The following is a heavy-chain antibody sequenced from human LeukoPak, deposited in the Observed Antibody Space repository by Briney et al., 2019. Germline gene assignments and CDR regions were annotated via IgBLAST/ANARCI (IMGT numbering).Heavy chain of an antibody. CDR1: GFTFSSYG. Sequence: PGGSLRLSCAASGFTFSSYGMHWVRQAPGKGLEWVAGISYDGSNKYYADSVKGRFTISRDNSKNTLYLQMNSLRAEDTAVYYCAKLWSSGWEIDYWGQGTLVTVSS. CDR2: ISYDGSNK. V-gene: IGHV3-30*18. CDR3: AKLWSSGWEIDY. D-gene: IGHD6-19*01. J-gene: IGHJ4*02.